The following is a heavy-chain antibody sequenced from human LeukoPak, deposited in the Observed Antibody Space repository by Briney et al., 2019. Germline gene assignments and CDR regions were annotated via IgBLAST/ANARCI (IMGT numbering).Heavy chain of an antibody. CDR3: ARGRSGHQSYYYYYYMDV. Sequence: SETLSLTCTVSGGSISSYYWSWIRQPAGKGLEWIGRIYTSGSTNYNPSLKSRVTISADTSKNEFSLKLSSVTAADTAVYYCARGRSGHQSYYYYYYMDVWGKGTTVTVSS. D-gene: IGHD3-3*01. J-gene: IGHJ6*03. CDR1: GGSISSYY. CDR2: IYTSGST. V-gene: IGHV4-4*07.